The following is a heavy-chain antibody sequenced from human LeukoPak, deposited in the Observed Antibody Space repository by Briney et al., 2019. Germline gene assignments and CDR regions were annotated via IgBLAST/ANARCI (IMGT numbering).Heavy chain of an antibody. J-gene: IGHJ6*02. CDR2: ISSSSSTI. V-gene: IGHV3-48*01. D-gene: IGHD2-15*01. Sequence: GGSLRLSCAASGFTFSSYSMNWVRQAPGKGLEWVSYISSSSSTIYYADSVKGRFTISRDNAKNSLYLQMNSLRAEDTAVYYCARDGSEWIHYGMDVWGQGTTVTVSS. CDR3: ARDGSEWIHYGMDV. CDR1: GFTFSSYS.